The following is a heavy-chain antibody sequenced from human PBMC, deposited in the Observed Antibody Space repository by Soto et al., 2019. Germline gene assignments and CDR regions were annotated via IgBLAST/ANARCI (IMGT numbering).Heavy chain of an antibody. J-gene: IGHJ6*02. D-gene: IGHD6-19*01. CDR1: GGTFSSYA. CDR2: IIPIFGTA. V-gene: IGHV1-69*13. Sequence: SVKVSCKASGGTFSSYAISWVQQAPGQGLEWMGGIIPIFGTANYAQKFQGRVTITADESTSTAYMELSSLRSEDTAVYYCARDLEDSGWYPYYYYGMDVWGQGTTVTVSS. CDR3: ARDLEDSGWYPYYYYGMDV.